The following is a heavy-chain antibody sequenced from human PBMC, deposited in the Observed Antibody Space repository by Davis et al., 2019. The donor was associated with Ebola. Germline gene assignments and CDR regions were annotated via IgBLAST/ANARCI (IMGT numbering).Heavy chain of an antibody. V-gene: IGHV1-2*06. CDR1: GYTFTGYY. CDR2: INPNSGGT. CDR3: ARGPRITMIVVVISIDY. J-gene: IGHJ4*02. Sequence: SVKVSCKASGYTFTGYYMHWVRQAPGQGLEWMGRINPNSGGTNYAQKFQGRVTMTRDTSISTAYMELSRLRSDDTAVYYCARGPRITMIVVVISIDYWGQGTLVTVSS. D-gene: IGHD3-22*01.